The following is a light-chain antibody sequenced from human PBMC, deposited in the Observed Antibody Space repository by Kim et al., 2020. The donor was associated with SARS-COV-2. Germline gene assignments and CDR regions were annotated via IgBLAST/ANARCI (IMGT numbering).Light chain of an antibody. CDR2: VTS. V-gene: IGKV3-15*01. J-gene: IGKJ4*01. CDR3: QQYNNWPLT. CDR1: QIISNN. Sequence: EIVLAQSPATLSVSPGERATLSCRASQIISNNLAWYQQKPGQAPRLLIYVTSTRATGIPARFSGSGSGAEFTLTISSLQSEDFGVYYCQQYNNWPLTFGGGTKVDIK.